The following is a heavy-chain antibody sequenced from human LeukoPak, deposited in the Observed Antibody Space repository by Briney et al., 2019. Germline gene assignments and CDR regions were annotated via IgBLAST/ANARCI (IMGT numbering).Heavy chain of an antibody. D-gene: IGHD6-19*01. J-gene: IGHJ4*02. Sequence: SETLSPTCTVSTYSISSGYYWGWIRRPPGKGLEWIGSIYHSGSSYYNPSLKSRVTMSVDTSKNQFSLKLRSVTAADTAVYHCARAETYSSGWYDPFFDYWGQGTLVTVST. CDR3: ARAETYSSGWYDPFFDY. V-gene: IGHV4-38-2*02. CDR2: IYHSGSS. CDR1: TYSISSGYY.